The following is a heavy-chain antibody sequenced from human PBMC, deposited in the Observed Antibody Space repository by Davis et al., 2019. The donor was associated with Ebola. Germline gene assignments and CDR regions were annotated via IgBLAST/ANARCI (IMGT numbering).Heavy chain of an antibody. J-gene: IGHJ4*02. D-gene: IGHD1-26*01. V-gene: IGHV3-74*01. CDR2: INGDGSST. CDR3: ATLPGYY. Sequence: PGGSLRLSCAASGFTFSSYWMHWVRQAPGKGLVWVSRINGDGSSTTNADSVKGRFTISRDNAKNSLYLQMNSLRAEDTAVYYCATLPGYYWGQGTLVTVSS. CDR1: GFTFSSYW.